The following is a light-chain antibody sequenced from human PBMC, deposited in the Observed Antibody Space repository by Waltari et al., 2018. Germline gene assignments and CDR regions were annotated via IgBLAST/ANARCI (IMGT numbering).Light chain of an antibody. CDR3: QQYYNTPPWT. V-gene: IGKV1-NL1*01. Sequence: DIQMTQSHSSLSASVGDRVTIPCRASQDIRFSLVWYQQKPGKAPKLLLFAASRLESGVPSRFSGSGSGTEYTLTISSLQPEDFATYYCQQYYNTPPWTFGQGTKVEIK. CDR1: QDIRFS. J-gene: IGKJ1*01. CDR2: AAS.